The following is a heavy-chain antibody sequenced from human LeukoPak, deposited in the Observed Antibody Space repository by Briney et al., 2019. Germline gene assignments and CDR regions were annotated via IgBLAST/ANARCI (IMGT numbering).Heavy chain of an antibody. Sequence: SETLSLTCAVSGGSISSSNWWSWVRQPPGKGLEWIGNIYYSGSTYYNPSLKSRVTISVDTSKNQFSLKLSSVTAADTAVYYCARGAGDYFDYWGQGTLVTVSS. CDR3: ARGAGDYFDY. V-gene: IGHV4-4*02. CDR1: GGSISSSNW. CDR2: IYYSGST. J-gene: IGHJ4*02.